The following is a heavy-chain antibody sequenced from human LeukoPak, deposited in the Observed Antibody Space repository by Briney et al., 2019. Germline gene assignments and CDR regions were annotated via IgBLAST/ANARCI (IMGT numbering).Heavy chain of an antibody. V-gene: IGHV4-59*11. D-gene: IGHD4/OR15-4a*01. CDR2: IYYSLST. CDR1: GGSISSRY. CDR3: ARESGAASAFDI. Sequence: KPSETLSLTCTVSGGSISSRYWSWIRQPPGKGLEWIGYIYYSLSTKYNPSLKSRVTISVDTSKNQFPLKLSSMTAADTAVYYCARESGAASAFDIWGQGTMVTVSS. J-gene: IGHJ3*02.